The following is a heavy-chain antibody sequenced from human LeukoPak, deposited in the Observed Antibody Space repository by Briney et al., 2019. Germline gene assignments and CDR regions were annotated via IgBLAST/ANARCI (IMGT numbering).Heavy chain of an antibody. V-gene: IGHV4-34*01. CDR1: GGSFSGYY. CDR2: INHSGST. Sequence: SETLSLTCAVYGGSFSGYYWSWIRQPPAKGLEWIGEINHSGSTNYNPSLKSRVTISVDTTKNQFSLKLSSVTAADTAVYYCARDGAGYYYYMDVWGKGTTVTVSS. J-gene: IGHJ6*03. D-gene: IGHD1-14*01. CDR3: ARDGAGYYYYMDV.